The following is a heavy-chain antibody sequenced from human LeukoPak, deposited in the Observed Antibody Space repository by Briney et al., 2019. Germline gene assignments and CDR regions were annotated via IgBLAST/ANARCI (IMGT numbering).Heavy chain of an antibody. CDR3: ARGGGSGSYYLPFDY. V-gene: IGHV4-61*02. J-gene: IGHJ4*02. Sequence: SETLSLTCTVSGGSISSGSYKWSWIRQPAGKGLEWIGRIYTSGSTNYNPSLKSRVTISVDTSKNQFSLKLSSVTAADTAVYYCARGGGSGSYYLPFDYWGQGTLVTVSS. CDR2: IYTSGST. CDR1: GGSISSGSYK. D-gene: IGHD3-10*01.